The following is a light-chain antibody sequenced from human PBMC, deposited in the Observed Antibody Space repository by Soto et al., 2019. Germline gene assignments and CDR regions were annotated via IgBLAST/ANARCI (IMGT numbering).Light chain of an antibody. CDR3: SSYTSSNTLL. Sequence: QSALTQPASVSGSPGQSITISCTGTSSNVGGYNYVSWYQQHPGKAPKLMIYEVSNRPSGVSDRFSGSKSANTASLTISGLQDEDEADYYCSSYTSSNTLLFGGGTKLTVL. CDR2: EVS. V-gene: IGLV2-14*01. CDR1: SSNVGGYNY. J-gene: IGLJ2*01.